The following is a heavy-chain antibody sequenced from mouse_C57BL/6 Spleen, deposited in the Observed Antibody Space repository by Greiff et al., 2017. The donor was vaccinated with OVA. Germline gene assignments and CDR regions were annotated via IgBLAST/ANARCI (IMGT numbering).Heavy chain of an antibody. V-gene: IGHV1-85*01. CDR1: GYTFTSYD. CDR3: ARSYYYGSSSYWYFDV. CDR2: IYPRDGST. Sequence: QVQLQQSGPELVKPGASVKLSCKASGYTFTSYDINWVKQRPGQGLEWIGWIYPRDGSTKYNEKFKGKATLTVDTSSSTAYMELHSLTSEDSAVYFCARSYYYGSSSYWYFDVWGTGTTVTVSS. D-gene: IGHD1-1*01. J-gene: IGHJ1*03.